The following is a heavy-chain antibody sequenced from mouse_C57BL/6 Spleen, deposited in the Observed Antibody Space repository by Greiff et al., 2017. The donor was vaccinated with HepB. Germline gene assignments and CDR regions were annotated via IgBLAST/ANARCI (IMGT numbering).Heavy chain of an antibody. CDR3: ARWGTTVVDWYFDV. D-gene: IGHD1-1*01. J-gene: IGHJ1*03. Sequence: VQLQQSGAELVKPGASVKLSCTASGFNIKDYYMHWVKQRTEQGLEWIGRIDPEDGENKYAPKFQGKATITAGTSSNTAYLQLSSLTSEDTAVYYCARWGTTVVDWYFDVWGTGTTVTVSS. CDR2: IDPEDGEN. V-gene: IGHV14-2*01. CDR1: GFNIKDYY.